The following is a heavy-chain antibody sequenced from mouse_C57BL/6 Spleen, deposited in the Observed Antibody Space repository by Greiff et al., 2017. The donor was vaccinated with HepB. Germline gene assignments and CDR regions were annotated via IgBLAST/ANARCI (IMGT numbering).Heavy chain of an antibody. J-gene: IGHJ4*01. CDR2: IRNKANGYTT. D-gene: IGHD4-1*01. CDR3: ARSSGTREAMDY. CDR1: GFTFTDYY. V-gene: IGHV7-3*01. Sequence: EVQRVESGGGLVQPGGSLSLSCAASGFTFTDYYMSWVRQPPGKALEWLGFIRNKANGYTTEYSASVKGRFTISRDNSQSILYLQMNALRAEDSATYYCARSSGTREAMDYWGQGTSVTVSS.